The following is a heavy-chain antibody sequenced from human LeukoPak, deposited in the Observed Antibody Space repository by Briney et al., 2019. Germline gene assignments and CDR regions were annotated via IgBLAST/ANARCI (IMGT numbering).Heavy chain of an antibody. D-gene: IGHD3-10*01. CDR2: IKQDGGEK. Sequence: GRSLRLSCVGSGFTISNHQMNWVRQAPGKWLEWVAKIKQDGGEKHSMDPVKGRFTISRDNAKNSLFLQMASLRVEDTAVYYCARWYSGSGGWVLDYWGQGTLVTVSS. CDR1: GFTISNHQ. CDR3: ARWYSGSGGWVLDY. V-gene: IGHV3-7*05. J-gene: IGHJ4*02.